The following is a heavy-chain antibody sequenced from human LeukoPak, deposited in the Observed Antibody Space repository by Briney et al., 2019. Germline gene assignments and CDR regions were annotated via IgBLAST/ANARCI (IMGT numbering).Heavy chain of an antibody. V-gene: IGHV3-9*01. CDR2: ISWNSGSI. D-gene: IGHD1-1*01. J-gene: IGHJ3*02. CDR3: AKDLVQLERRDAFDI. Sequence: GGSLRLSCAASGFTFDDYAMHWVRQAPGKGLEWVSGISWNSGSIGYADSVKGRFTISRDNAKNSLYLQMNSLRAEDTALYYCAKDLVQLERRDAFDIWGQGTMVTVSS. CDR1: GFTFDDYA.